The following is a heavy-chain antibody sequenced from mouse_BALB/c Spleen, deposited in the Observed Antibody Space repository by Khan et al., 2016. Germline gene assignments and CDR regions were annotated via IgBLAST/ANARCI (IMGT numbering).Heavy chain of an antibody. D-gene: IGHD1-1*01. V-gene: IGHV1-4*01. CDR3: ARYSTTVVAPLDY. CDR1: AYSFTSYT. J-gene: IGHJ2*01. CDR2: INPSSSYT. Sequence: QVQLQQSGAELARPGASVKMSCKASAYSFTSYTMHWVKQRPGQGLEWLGFINPSSSYTNYNQNFKDKATLTADKSSSTAYMQLSSLTSEDSAVYFCARYSTTVVAPLDYWGQGTTLTVSS.